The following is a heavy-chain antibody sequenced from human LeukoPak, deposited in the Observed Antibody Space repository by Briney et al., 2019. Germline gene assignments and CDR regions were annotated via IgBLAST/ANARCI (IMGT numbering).Heavy chain of an antibody. Sequence: GGSLRLSCAASGFTFGSYAMSWVRQAPGKGLEWVSAISGSGGSTYYADSVKGRFTISRDNSKNTLYLQMNSLRAEDTAVYYCAKTIYGDYGAIGDYWGQGTLVTVSS. CDR3: AKTIYGDYGAIGDY. D-gene: IGHD4-17*01. CDR1: GFTFGSYA. J-gene: IGHJ4*02. CDR2: ISGSGGST. V-gene: IGHV3-23*01.